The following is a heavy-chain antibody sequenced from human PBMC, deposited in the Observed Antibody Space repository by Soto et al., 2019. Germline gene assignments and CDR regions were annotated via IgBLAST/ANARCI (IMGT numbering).Heavy chain of an antibody. V-gene: IGHV3-33*01. CDR3: ARIDSVVVVAATRPMDV. D-gene: IGHD2-15*01. J-gene: IGHJ6*02. Sequence: GGSLRLSCAASGFTFSSYGMHWVRQAPGKGLEWVAVIWYDGSNKYYADSVKGRFTISRDNSKNTLYLRMNSLRAEDTAVYYCARIDSVVVVAATRPMDVWGQGTTVTVSS. CDR1: GFTFSSYG. CDR2: IWYDGSNK.